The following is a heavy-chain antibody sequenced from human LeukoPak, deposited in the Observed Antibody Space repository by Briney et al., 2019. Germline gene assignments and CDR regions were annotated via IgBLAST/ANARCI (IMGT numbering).Heavy chain of an antibody. J-gene: IGHJ6*03. Sequence: SETLSLTCTVSGDSVTSSNYYWGWIRQPPGKGLDWIGTIYYSGNTYYNPSLKSRVTISVDTSKNQFSLKLSSATAADTAVYYCARDGNYVWGSDSPGWYYYYYMDVWGKGTTVTVSS. CDR2: IYYSGNT. V-gene: IGHV4-39*02. D-gene: IGHD3-16*01. CDR1: GDSVTSSNYY. CDR3: ARDGNYVWGSDSPGWYYYYYMDV.